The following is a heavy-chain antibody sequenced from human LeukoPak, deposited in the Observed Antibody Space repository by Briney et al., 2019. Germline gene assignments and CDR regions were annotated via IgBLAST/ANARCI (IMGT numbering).Heavy chain of an antibody. J-gene: IGHJ3*02. CDR2: IYGDGST. Sequence: GGSLRLSCAATGFTFSSNSMTWGRQAPGKGLECVSIIYGDGSTYDADSVKGRFSLSRDNSKNTLYLQMNSLRAQDTAMYYCTRERIHGAKDAFDIWGQGTMVTVSS. D-gene: IGHD4/OR15-4a*01. V-gene: IGHV3-66*01. CDR3: TRERIHGAKDAFDI. CDR1: GFTFSSNS.